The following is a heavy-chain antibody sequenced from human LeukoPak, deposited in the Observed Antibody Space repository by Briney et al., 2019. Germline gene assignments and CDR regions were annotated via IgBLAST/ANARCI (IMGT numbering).Heavy chain of an antibody. V-gene: IGHV3-23*01. CDR2: ISGSGGST. J-gene: IGHJ4*02. D-gene: IGHD3-22*01. CDR1: GFTFSSYS. Sequence: GGSLRLSCAASGFTFSSYSMNWVRQAPGKGLEWVSAISGSGGSTYYADSVKGRFTISRDNSKNTLYLQMSSLRAEDTAVYYCAKNDLQSYYDSSGYFDYWGQGTLVTVSS. CDR3: AKNDLQSYYDSSGYFDY.